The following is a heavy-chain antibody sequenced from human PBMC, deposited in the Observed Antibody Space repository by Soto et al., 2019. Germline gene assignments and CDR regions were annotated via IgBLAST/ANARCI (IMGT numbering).Heavy chain of an antibody. CDR1: GFTFSDYS. J-gene: IGHJ4*02. D-gene: IGHD6-19*01. Sequence: GGSLRLSCVASGFTFSDYSVSWVRQAPGKGLEWLSSISSSSTFTHYADSVKGRFTISRDNAKNSLYLQMNSLRAEDTAVYYCAALYSTGHRLLGYWGQGTLVTVSS. CDR2: ISSSSTFT. CDR3: AALYSTGHRLLGY. V-gene: IGHV3-21*01.